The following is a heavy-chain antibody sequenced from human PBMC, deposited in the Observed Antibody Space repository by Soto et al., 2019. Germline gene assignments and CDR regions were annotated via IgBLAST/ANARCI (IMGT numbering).Heavy chain of an antibody. J-gene: IGHJ6*02. CDR2: VYSSGKT. Sequence: SETRSLSCSVTGGSITYSYWSWLRQPSGKGLEWIGRVYSSGKTNYNPSLKSRLTMSVDTSKNKFSLKLRSVTAADTAVYYCARGGYYGSGSYGTPGEYYYYGMDAWGQGTTV. CDR1: GGSITYSY. V-gene: IGHV4-4*07. CDR3: ARGGYYGSGSYGTPGEYYYYGMDA. D-gene: IGHD3-10*01.